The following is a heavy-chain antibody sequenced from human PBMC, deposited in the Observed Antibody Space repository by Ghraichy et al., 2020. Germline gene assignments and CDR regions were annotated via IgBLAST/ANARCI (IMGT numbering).Heavy chain of an antibody. Sequence: SETLSLTCAVYGGSFSGYYWSWIRQPPGKGLEWIGEINHSGSTNYNPSLKSRVTISVDTSKNQFSLKLSSVTAADTAVYYCARGQRGSSWYGNDYWGQGTLVTVSS. CDR3: ARGQRGSSWYGNDY. J-gene: IGHJ4*02. V-gene: IGHV4-34*01. CDR2: INHSGST. D-gene: IGHD6-13*01. CDR1: GGSFSGYY.